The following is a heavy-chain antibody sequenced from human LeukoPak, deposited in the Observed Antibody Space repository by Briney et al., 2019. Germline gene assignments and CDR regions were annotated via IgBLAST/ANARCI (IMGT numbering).Heavy chain of an antibody. Sequence: PGGSLRLSCAASGFTFSSYAMSWVRQAPGKGLEWVSAISGSGGSTYYADSVKGRFTISRDNSKNTLYLQMNSLRAEDTAVYYCATHLTYHYGSGSLSYWGQGTLVTVSS. CDR3: ATHLTYHYGSGSLSY. J-gene: IGHJ4*02. V-gene: IGHV3-23*01. D-gene: IGHD3-10*01. CDR1: GFTFSSYA. CDR2: ISGSGGST.